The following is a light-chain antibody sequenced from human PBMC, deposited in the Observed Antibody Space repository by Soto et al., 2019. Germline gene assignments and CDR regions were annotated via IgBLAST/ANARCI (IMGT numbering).Light chain of an antibody. CDR3: QQYNDWPTIT. J-gene: IGKJ4*01. Sequence: DIVLTQSPGTLSLSPGERATPSCRASQSVSSYLAWYQQQPGQAPRLVIFDASTRATGIPDRFSGRGSGTDFTLTISSLQSEDSAVYFGQQYNDWPTITFGGGTKVDIK. CDR1: QSVSSY. CDR2: DAS. V-gene: IGKV3-15*01.